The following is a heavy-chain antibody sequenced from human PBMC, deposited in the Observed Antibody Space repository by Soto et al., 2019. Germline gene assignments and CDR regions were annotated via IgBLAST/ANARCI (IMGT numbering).Heavy chain of an antibody. CDR3: ARDPHYFYDSTGYYDY. Sequence: ASVKVSCKASGYTFTSYYMHWVRQAPGQGLEWTGIINPSGGSTSYAQKFQGRVTMTRDTSTSTVYMELSSLRSEDTAVYYCARDPHYFYDSTGYYDYWGQGTLVTVSS. CDR2: INPSGGST. J-gene: IGHJ4*02. CDR1: GYTFTSYY. D-gene: IGHD3-22*01. V-gene: IGHV1-46*01.